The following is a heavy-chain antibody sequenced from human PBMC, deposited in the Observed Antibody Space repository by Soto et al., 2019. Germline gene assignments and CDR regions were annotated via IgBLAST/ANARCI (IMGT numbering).Heavy chain of an antibody. CDR3: AKADDCADNGLDY. CDR1: GFTFSAYG. Sequence: QVQLVESGGGVVQPGGSLTLSCAASGFTFSAYGMHWVRQAPGEGLEWLTVIVKEGTQKHYADSARSRFTVSRDNAKRPLNSEMNRLRAENTAVYYCAKADDCADNGLDYWGQGTLVSVSS. D-gene: IGHD2-21*02. J-gene: IGHJ4*02. CDR2: IVKEGTQK. V-gene: IGHV3-33*05.